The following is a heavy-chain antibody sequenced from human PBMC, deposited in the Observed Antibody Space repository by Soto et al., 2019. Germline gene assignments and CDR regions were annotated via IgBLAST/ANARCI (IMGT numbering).Heavy chain of an antibody. CDR1: GFTFSSYG. D-gene: IGHD3-22*01. CDR2: IWYDGSNK. CDR3: ARDIYDSSGYLDY. Sequence: GGPLRLSCAASGFTFSSYGMHWVRQAPGKGLEWVAVIWYDGSNKYYADSVKGRFTISRDNSKNTLYLQMNSLRAEDTAVYYCARDIYDSSGYLDYWGQGTLVTVSS. J-gene: IGHJ4*02. V-gene: IGHV3-33*01.